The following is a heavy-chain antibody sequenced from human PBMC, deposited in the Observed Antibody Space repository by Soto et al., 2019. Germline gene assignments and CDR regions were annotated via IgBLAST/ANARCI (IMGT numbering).Heavy chain of an antibody. V-gene: IGHV3-23*01. J-gene: IGHJ4*02. CDR3: AKDRDDYRNYVFDY. CDR2: SSGSGSGGST. CDR1: GFTFTNYA. D-gene: IGHD4-4*01. Sequence: EVQLLESGGGLVQPGGSLGLSCAASGFTFTNYAMTWVRQAPGKGLEWVSISSGSGSGGSTNYADSVKGRFTISRDNSTNTLYLQMNSLRVEDTAVYYCAKDRDDYRNYVFDYWGQGTLVTVSS.